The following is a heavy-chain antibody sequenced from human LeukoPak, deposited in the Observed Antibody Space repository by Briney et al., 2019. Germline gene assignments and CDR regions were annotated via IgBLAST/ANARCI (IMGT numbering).Heavy chain of an antibody. V-gene: IGHV1-18*01. CDR2: ISAYNGNT. J-gene: IGHJ6*03. Sequence: ASVKVSCKASGYTFNTYGITWVRQAPGQGLEWMGWISAYNGNTNYAQKLQGRVTMTTDTSTSTAYMELRSLRSDDTAVYYCARGVLNNYGSGIHYYYYYYMDVWGKGTTVTVSS. CDR3: ARGVLNNYGSGIHYYYYYYMDV. D-gene: IGHD3-10*01. CDR1: GYTFNTYG.